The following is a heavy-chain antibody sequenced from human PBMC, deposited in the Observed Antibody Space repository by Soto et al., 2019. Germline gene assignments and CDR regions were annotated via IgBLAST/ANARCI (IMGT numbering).Heavy chain of an antibody. CDR1: GGSISSYY. CDR2: IYYSGST. J-gene: IGHJ5*02. Sequence: SETLSLTCTVSGGSISSYYWSWIRQPPGKGLEWIGYIYYSGSTNYNPSLKSRVTISVDTSKNQFSLKLSSVTAADTAVYYCARGPPSITIFNWFDPWGQGTLVTVSS. CDR3: ARGPPSITIFNWFDP. V-gene: IGHV4-59*01. D-gene: IGHD3-3*01.